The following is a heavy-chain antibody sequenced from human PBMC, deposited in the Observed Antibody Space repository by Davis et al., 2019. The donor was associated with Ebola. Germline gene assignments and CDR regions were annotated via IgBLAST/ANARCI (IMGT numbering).Heavy chain of an antibody. CDR3: ARDRGYCSGGACYRLLDY. Sequence: GESLKISCAASAFSFSNYAVTWVRQAPGKGLEWVAIIKQDGSEKYYVDSVKGRFTISRDNAKNSLFLQMDSLRAEDTAVYYCARDRGYCSGGACYRLLDYWGQGTLVTVSS. J-gene: IGHJ4*02. CDR1: AFSFSNYA. V-gene: IGHV3-7*01. CDR2: IKQDGSEK. D-gene: IGHD2-8*02.